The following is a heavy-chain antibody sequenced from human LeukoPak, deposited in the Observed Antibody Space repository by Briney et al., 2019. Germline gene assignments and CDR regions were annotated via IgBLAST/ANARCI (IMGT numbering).Heavy chain of an antibody. J-gene: IGHJ4*02. CDR3: ASRTGSSSWFAADY. V-gene: IGHV1-2*02. Sequence: GASVKVSCKASGYTFTSYAMNWVRQAPGQGLEWMGWINPNSGGTNYAQKFQGRVTMTRDTSISTAYMELSRLRSDDTAVYYCASRTGSSSWFAADYWGQGTLVTVSS. D-gene: IGHD6-13*01. CDR2: INPNSGGT. CDR1: GYTFTSYA.